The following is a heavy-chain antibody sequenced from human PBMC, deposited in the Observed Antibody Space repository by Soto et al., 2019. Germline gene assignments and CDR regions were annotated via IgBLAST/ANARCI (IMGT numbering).Heavy chain of an antibody. CDR2: IIPIFGTA. D-gene: IGHD2-2*01. Sequence: QVQLVQSGAEVKKPGSSVKVSCKASGGTFSSYAISWVRQAPGQGLEWMGGIIPIFGTANYAQKFQGRVTITADESTSTAYMELSSLRSEDTAVYYCATRGGYCSSTSCPYAYYYYGMDVWGQGTTVTVSS. CDR3: ATRGGYCSSTSCPYAYYYYGMDV. J-gene: IGHJ6*02. CDR1: GGTFSSYA. V-gene: IGHV1-69*01.